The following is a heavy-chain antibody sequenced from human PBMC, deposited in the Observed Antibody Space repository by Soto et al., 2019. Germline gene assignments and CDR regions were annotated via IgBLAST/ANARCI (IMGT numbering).Heavy chain of an antibody. J-gene: IGHJ4*02. D-gene: IGHD6-13*01. CDR1: GFTFSSYD. CDR3: TSGGWGSSWNAGGSIIDY. CDR2: IGAAGDT. V-gene: IGHV3-13*01. Sequence: EVQLVESGVGLVQPGGSLRLSCAASGFTFSSYDMHWVRQVTGKGLEWVSAIGAAGDTYYPDSVKGRFTISRENAKHSLYLQMNSLRGEDTAVYYCTSGGWGSSWNAGGSIIDYCGQGTMVAVSS.